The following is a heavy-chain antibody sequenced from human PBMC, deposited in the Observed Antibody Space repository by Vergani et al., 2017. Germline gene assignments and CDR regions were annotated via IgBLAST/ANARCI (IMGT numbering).Heavy chain of an antibody. J-gene: IGHJ6*02. CDR3: AIARDPNCKGGNCYSYFCGLDL. CDR2: ISGSGGNT. V-gene: IGHV3-23*01. CDR1: GFTFSSYA. Sequence: EVQLLESGGGLVQPGGSLRLSCGASGFTFSSYAMTWVRQAPGKGLEWVSAISGSGGNTFYTDSVKGRFTISRDNSKDTLYLQMNSLRVDDTAIYYCAIARDPNCKGGNCYSYFCGLDLRGQGTTVTVSS. D-gene: IGHD2-15*01.